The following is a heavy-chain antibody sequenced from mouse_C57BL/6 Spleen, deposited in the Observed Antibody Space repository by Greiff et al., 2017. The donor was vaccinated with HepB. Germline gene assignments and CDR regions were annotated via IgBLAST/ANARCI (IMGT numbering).Heavy chain of an antibody. CDR1: GFTFSSYG. J-gene: IGHJ4*01. Sequence: DVHLVESGGDLVKPGGSLKLSCAASGFTFSSYGMSWVRQTPDKRLEWVATISSGGSYTYYPDSVKGRFTISRDNAKNTLYLQMSSLKSEDTAMYYCARRGYDYDGYYYAMDYWGQGTSVTVSS. CDR3: ARRGYDYDGYYYAMDY. CDR2: ISSGGSYT. V-gene: IGHV5-6*01. D-gene: IGHD2-4*01.